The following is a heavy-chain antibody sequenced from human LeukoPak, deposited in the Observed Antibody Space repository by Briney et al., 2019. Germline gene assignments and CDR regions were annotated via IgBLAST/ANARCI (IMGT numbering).Heavy chain of an antibody. Sequence: GGSLRLSCAASGFTFSSYGMHWVRQAPGKGLEWVAVISYDGSNKYYADSVKGRFTISRDNSKNTLYLQMNSLRAEDTAVYYCAKDMYGGNGDYWGQGTLVTVSS. J-gene: IGHJ4*02. CDR3: AKDMYGGNGDY. CDR2: ISYDGSNK. V-gene: IGHV3-30*18. CDR1: GFTFSSYG. D-gene: IGHD4-23*01.